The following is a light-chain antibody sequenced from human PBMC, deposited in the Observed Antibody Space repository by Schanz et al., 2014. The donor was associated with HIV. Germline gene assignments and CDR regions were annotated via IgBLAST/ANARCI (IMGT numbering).Light chain of an antibody. CDR1: QSVKSNF. Sequence: EIVLTQSPGTLSLSPGERGTLSCRASQSVKSNFIGWYQQKLGQAPRLLIFGASNRATGIPDRFSGGESGTDFTLTISRVEPEDYAVYYCQQYGSSPWTFGQGTRVDVK. J-gene: IGKJ1*01. V-gene: IGKV3-20*01. CDR3: QQYGSSPWT. CDR2: GAS.